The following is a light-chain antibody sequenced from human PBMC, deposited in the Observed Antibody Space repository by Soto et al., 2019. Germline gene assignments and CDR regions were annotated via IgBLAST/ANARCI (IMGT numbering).Light chain of an antibody. V-gene: IGKV2-28*01. CDR2: LGS. Sequence: DIVMTQSPLSLPVTPGEPASISCRSSQSLLDSDGYNYLDWYLQKPGQSPQLLIYLGSNRASGVPDRFSGSGSGTDFTLKISRVEAEDVGVYYCMQAQIPRTFGQGTKVEI. CDR3: MQAQIPRT. J-gene: IGKJ1*01. CDR1: QSLLDSDGYNY.